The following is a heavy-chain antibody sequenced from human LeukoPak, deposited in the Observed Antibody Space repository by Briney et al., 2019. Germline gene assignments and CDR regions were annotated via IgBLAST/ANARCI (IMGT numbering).Heavy chain of an antibody. CDR1: GYTFTSYG. Sequence: GASVKVSCKASGYTFTSYGISWVRQAPGQGLEWMGWISAYNGNTNYAQKLQGRVTMTTDTSTSTAYMELRSLRSDDTAVYYCARAVDTAMGLYYYYGMDVWGQGTTVTVSS. V-gene: IGHV1-18*01. CDR2: ISAYNGNT. CDR3: ARAVDTAMGLYYYYGMDV. J-gene: IGHJ6*02. D-gene: IGHD5-18*01.